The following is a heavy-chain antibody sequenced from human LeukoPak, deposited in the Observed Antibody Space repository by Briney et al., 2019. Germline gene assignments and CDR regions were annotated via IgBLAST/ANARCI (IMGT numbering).Heavy chain of an antibody. J-gene: IGHJ4*02. CDR2: IYPGDSDT. Sequence: GESLEIPCKGSGYSFTSYWTGWVRRLPGKGLEWIGIIYPGDSDTRYSPSFQGQVTISADKSISTADLQWSSLKASDTAMYYCARHVNYYGSRFDYWGQGTLVTVSS. V-gene: IGHV5-51*01. CDR1: GYSFTSYW. CDR3: ARHVNYYGSRFDY. D-gene: IGHD3-10*01.